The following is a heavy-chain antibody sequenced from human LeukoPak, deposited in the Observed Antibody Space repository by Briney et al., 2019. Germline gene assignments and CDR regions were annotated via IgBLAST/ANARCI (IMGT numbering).Heavy chain of an antibody. V-gene: IGHV4-4*02. CDR3: ARREGELRYFDWLTPRD. D-gene: IGHD3-9*01. CDR1: GGSISSSNW. Sequence: PSGTLSLTCDVFGGSISSSNWWSWVRQPPGKGLEWIGEIYHSGSTNYNPSLKSRVIISVDKSKNQFSLKLYSVTAADTAVYYCARREGELRYFDWLTPRDWGQGTLVTVSS. J-gene: IGHJ4*02. CDR2: IYHSGST.